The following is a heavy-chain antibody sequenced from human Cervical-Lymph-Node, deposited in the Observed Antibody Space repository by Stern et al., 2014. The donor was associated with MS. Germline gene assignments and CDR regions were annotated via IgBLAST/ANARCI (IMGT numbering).Heavy chain of an antibody. J-gene: IGHJ3*02. CDR1: GFSLSNARMG. CDR2: IFSNAEK. Sequence: QITLKESGPVLVKPTETLTLNCTVSGFSLSNARMGVSWIRQPPGKALEXLGHIFSNAEKSHRTSLKSRLTISKAPPKSQVVLTMTNMDPVDTATYYCARITLGSGWQGAFDIWGQGTMVTVSS. CDR3: ARITLGSGWQGAFDI. D-gene: IGHD6-19*01. V-gene: IGHV2-26*01.